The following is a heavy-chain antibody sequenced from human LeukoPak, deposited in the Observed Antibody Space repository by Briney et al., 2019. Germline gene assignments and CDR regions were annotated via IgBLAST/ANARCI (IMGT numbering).Heavy chain of an antibody. CDR2: IYHSGST. V-gene: IGHV4-38-2*02. D-gene: IGHD2-15*01. CDR1: GYSISSGYY. CDR3: AREGLCSGGSCTFDY. J-gene: IGHJ4*02. Sequence: PSETLSLTCAVSGYSISSGYYWGWIRQPPGKGLEWIGSIYHSGSTYYNPSLKSRVTISVDTSKNQFSLELSSVTAADTAVYYCAREGLCSGGSCTFDYWGQGTLVTVSS.